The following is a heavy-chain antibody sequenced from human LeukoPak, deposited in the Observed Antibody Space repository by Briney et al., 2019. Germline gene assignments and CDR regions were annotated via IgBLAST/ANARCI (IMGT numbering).Heavy chain of an antibody. CDR2: MYDDGRT. CDR1: GFTVSTNY. D-gene: IGHD6-13*01. Sequence: PGGSLRLSCAASGFTVSTNYMSWVRQAPGRGLEWVSVMYDDGRTYYADSVKGRFTISRDNSKNTLFLQMNSLRVEDTAVYYCARSDCSSCYLGVWYFFDYWGQGNLVSVSS. J-gene: IGHJ4*02. V-gene: IGHV3-66*01. CDR3: ARSDCSSCYLGVWYFFDY.